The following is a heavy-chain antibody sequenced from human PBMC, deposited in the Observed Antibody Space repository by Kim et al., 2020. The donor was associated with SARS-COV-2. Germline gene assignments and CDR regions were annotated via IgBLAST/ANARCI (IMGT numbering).Heavy chain of an antibody. CDR1: GGTFSSYT. V-gene: IGHV1-69*02. D-gene: IGHD2-2*01. J-gene: IGHJ6*02. Sequence: SVKVSCKASGGTFSSYTISWVRQAPGQGLEWMGRIIPILGIANYAQKFQGRVTITADKSTSTAYMELSSLRSEDTAVYYCARVKRGYCSSTSCYAREHPYGMDVWGQGTTVTVSS. CDR2: IIPILGIA. CDR3: ARVKRGYCSSTSCYAREHPYGMDV.